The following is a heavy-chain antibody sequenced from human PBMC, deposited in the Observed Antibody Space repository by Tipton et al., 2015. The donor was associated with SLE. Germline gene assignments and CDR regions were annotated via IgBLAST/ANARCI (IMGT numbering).Heavy chain of an antibody. CDR3: ARGTTIFGVVIIPPPYYFDY. Sequence: SLRLSCAASGFTFSSYSMNWVRQAPGKGLEWVSSISSSSSYIYYADSVKGRFTISRDNAKNSLYLQMNSLRAEDTAVYYCARGTTIFGVVIIPPPYYFDYWGQGTLVTVSS. CDR1: GFTFSSYS. J-gene: IGHJ4*02. D-gene: IGHD3-3*01. V-gene: IGHV3-21*03. CDR2: ISSSSSYI.